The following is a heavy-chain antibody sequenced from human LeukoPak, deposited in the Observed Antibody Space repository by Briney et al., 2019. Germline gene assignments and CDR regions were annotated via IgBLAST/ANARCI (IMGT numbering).Heavy chain of an antibody. CDR1: GGSFSAHY. D-gene: IGHD6-13*01. J-gene: IGHJ4*02. CDR2: INHSGGT. Sequence: SETLSLTCAVYGGSFSAHYWSWIRQPPGKGLEWIAEINHSGGTNYNPSLKSRVTISVDTSNNQFSLKLNSVTAADTAVYYCASSREYSSSWYHYFDYWGQGTLVTVSS. V-gene: IGHV4-34*01. CDR3: ASSREYSSSWYHYFDY.